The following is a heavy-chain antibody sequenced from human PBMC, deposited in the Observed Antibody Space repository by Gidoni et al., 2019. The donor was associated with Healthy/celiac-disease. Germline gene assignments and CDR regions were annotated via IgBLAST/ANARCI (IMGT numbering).Heavy chain of an antibody. CDR2: IYYSVST. V-gene: IGHV4-59*08. Sequence: QVQLQVSGPGLVKPSETLSLTCPVSGGSISSYYWSWIRQPPVKGLAWVGYIYYSVSTNYNPSLKGRVPISGDTSKNQFSLKLSSGTAADTAVYYWAAVTFGAPPGRGWFDYWGQETLVTVSS. CDR3: AAVTFGAPPGRGWFDY. CDR1: GGSISSYY. D-gene: IGHD3-16*01. J-gene: IGHJ4*02.